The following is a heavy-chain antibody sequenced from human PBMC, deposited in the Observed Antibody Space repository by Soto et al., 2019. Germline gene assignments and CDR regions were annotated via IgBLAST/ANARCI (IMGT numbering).Heavy chain of an antibody. V-gene: IGHV3-23*01. CDR1: GFTFSTYA. D-gene: IGHD4-17*01. CDR3: ANSVLYGDYRSAGDS. Sequence: EVQLLESGGGLVQPGGSLRLSCAASGFTFSTYAMTWVRQAPGKGLEWVSSIGGSSATTYYADSVNGRFTISRDNSKNTLSLQRNSRRAEDTAIYYCANSVLYGDYRSAGDSWGQGTLVTGSA. J-gene: IGHJ4*02. CDR2: IGGSSATT.